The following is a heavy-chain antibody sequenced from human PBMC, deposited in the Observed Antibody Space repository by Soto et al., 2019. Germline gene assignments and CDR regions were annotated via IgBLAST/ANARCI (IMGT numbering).Heavy chain of an antibody. CDR1: GYTFTSYA. Sequence: ASVKVSCKASGYTFTSYAMNWVRQAPGQGLEWMGWINTNTGNPTYAQGFTGRFVFSLDTSVSTAYLQICSLKAEDTAVYYCARDHNYDFWSGYYLPTYGMDVWGQGTTVTVSS. CDR3: ARDHNYDFWSGYYLPTYGMDV. CDR2: INTNTGNP. D-gene: IGHD3-3*01. V-gene: IGHV7-4-1*01. J-gene: IGHJ6*02.